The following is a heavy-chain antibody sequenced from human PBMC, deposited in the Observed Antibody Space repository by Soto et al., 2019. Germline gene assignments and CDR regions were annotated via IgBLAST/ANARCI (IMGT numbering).Heavy chain of an antibody. Sequence: ASVKVSCKTSGYIFPNYAMHWVRQAPGQSLEWMGWINTANGNTKYSQKFQGRVTITRDTSATTAYMELSSLRSEDTAVFYCAREGFYGSGSYNYWGQGTLVTVSS. D-gene: IGHD3-10*01. CDR3: AREGFYGSGSYNY. V-gene: IGHV1-3*04. CDR1: GYIFPNYA. CDR2: INTANGNT. J-gene: IGHJ4*02.